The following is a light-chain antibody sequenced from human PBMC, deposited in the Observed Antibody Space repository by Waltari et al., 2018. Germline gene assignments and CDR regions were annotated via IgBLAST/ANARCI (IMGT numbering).Light chain of an antibody. CDR3: SSYTTSSTLV. CDR1: SSDVGGYNY. V-gene: IGLV2-14*01. CDR2: EVT. J-gene: IGLJ3*02. Sequence: QSALTQPASVSGSPGQSITISCTGTSSDVGGYNYVSWYQRHPGKAPQLLIYEVTNRPSGVSNRLSGSKSANTASLTISGLQAEDEADYYCSSYTTSSTLVFGGGTKLTVL.